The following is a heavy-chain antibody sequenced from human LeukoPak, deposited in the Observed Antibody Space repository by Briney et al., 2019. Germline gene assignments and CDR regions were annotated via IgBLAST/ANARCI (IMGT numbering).Heavy chain of an antibody. V-gene: IGHV1-69*05. CDR2: IIPIFGTA. Sequence: GASVKLSCKASGCTFSSYAISWVRQAPGQGLEWMGRIIPIFGTANYAHTVQGRVTITTDESKSTAYMELSSLRSEDTAVYYCGTLLSNGPFDYWGQGSLVTVSS. J-gene: IGHJ4*02. CDR1: GCTFSSYA. CDR3: GTLLSNGPFDY.